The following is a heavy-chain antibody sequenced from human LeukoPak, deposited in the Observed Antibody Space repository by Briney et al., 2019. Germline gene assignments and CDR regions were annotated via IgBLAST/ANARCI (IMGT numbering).Heavy chain of an antibody. J-gene: IGHJ4*02. CDR1: GFTFSNYW. D-gene: IGHD6-13*01. V-gene: IGHV3-7*01. CDR3: ARAGIAALRFDY. CDR2: IRQDGSDK. Sequence: GGSLRLSCAASGFTFSNYWMSWVRQAPGKGLEWVANIRQDGSDKFYVDSVKGRFTISRDNAQNSLYLQMNSLRAEDTAVYYCARAGIAALRFDYWGQGTLVTVSS.